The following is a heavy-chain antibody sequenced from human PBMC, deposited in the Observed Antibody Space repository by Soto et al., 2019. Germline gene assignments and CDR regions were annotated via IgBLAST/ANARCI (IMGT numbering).Heavy chain of an antibody. D-gene: IGHD1-26*01. CDR2: ISSSSSYT. CDR3: ARDGEAAEERRSYIYYYYGVDG. CDR1: GFTFSDYY. Sequence: GGSLRLSCAASGFTFSDYYMSWIRQAPGKGLEWVSYISSSSSYTYYADSVKGRFTISRDNAKNTLYLQMNSLRAEDTAVYYCARDGEAAEERRSYIYYYYGVDGPGQGTTVTVSS. J-gene: IGHJ6*01. V-gene: IGHV3-11*06.